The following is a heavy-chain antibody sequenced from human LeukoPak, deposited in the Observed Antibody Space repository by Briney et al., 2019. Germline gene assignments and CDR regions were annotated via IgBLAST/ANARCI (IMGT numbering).Heavy chain of an antibody. V-gene: IGHV4-39*07. CDR2: IYYSGST. CDR3: ARGQIAAAHHFDY. D-gene: IGHD6-13*01. CDR1: GGSISSSSYY. Sequence: SETLSLTCTVSGGSISSSSYYWGWIRQPPGKGLEWIGSIYYSGSTYYNPSLKSRVTISVDTSKNQFSLKLSSVTAADTAVYYCARGQIAAAHHFDYWGQGTLVTVSS. J-gene: IGHJ4*02.